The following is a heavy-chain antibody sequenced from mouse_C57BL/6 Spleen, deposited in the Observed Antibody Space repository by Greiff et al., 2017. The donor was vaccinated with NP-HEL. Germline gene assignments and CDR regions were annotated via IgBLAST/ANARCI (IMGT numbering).Heavy chain of an antibody. J-gene: IGHJ4*01. Sequence: VQLQQSVAELVRPGASVKLSCTASGFNIQNTYMHWVQQTPEQGLEWIGRIDHANGYTKYAPNVQGKVTITADTSSNTAYLQLSSLTSEDTAIYYCARGGYDYDVDYAMDYWGQGTSVTVSS. CDR2: IDHANGYT. D-gene: IGHD2-4*01. V-gene: IGHV14-3*01. CDR3: ARGGYDYDVDYAMDY. CDR1: GFNIQNTY.